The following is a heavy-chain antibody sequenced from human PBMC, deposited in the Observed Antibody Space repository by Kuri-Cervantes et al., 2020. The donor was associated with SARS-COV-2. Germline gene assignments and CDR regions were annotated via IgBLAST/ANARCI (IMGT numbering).Heavy chain of an antibody. J-gene: IGHJ3*02. V-gene: IGHV4-4*07. D-gene: IGHD2-15*01. CDR1: GGSISSYY. CDR2: IYTSGST. Sequence: SETLSLTCTVSGGSISSYYWSWIRQPAGKGLEWIGRIYTSGSTNYNPSLKSRVTISVDTSKNQFSLKLSSVTAADTAVYYCARAPIDYYCSGGSCSVFFDIWGQGTMVTVSS. CDR3: ARAPIDYYCSGGSCSVFFDI.